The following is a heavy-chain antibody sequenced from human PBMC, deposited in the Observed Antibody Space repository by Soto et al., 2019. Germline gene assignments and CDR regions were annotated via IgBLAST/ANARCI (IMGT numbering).Heavy chain of an antibody. CDR2: IYYSGNT. Sequence: SETLSLTCTVSGGSISSGGFHWSWIRQHPGKGLEWIGYIYYSGNTYHNPSLKSRVTISVDTSKNQFSLKLSSVTAADTAVYYCARDVRFGEARSAFAIWGQGTMVTVSS. D-gene: IGHD3-10*01. CDR1: GGSISSGGFH. V-gene: IGHV4-31*03. J-gene: IGHJ3*02. CDR3: ARDVRFGEARSAFAI.